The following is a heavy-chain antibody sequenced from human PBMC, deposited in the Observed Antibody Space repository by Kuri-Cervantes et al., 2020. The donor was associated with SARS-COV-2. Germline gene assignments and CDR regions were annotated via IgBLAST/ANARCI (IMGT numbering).Heavy chain of an antibody. CDR2: IRYDGNNK. J-gene: IGHJ4*02. V-gene: IGHV3-30*02. Sequence: GGSLRLSCAASGFTFSSYGMHWVRQAPGKGLEWVAFIRYDGNNKYYADSVKGRFTISRDNSKNTLYLQMNSLRAEDTAVYYCARAQRFAGYDFRSGEIMGSFADFDYWGQGTLVTVSS. D-gene: IGHD3-3*01. CDR3: ARAQRFAGYDFRSGEIMGSFADFDY. CDR1: GFTFSSYG.